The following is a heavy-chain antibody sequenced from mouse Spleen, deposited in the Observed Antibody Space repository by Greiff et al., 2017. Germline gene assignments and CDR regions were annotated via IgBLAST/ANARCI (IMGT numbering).Heavy chain of an antibody. CDR1: GYTFTSYG. CDR3: AREGSNYPFAY. J-gene: IGHJ3*01. Sequence: QVQLKESGAELARPGASVKLSCKASGYTFTSYGISWVKQRTGQGLEWIGEIYPRSGNTYYNEKFKGKATLTADKSSSTAYMELRSLTSEDSAVYFCAREGSNYPFAYWGQGTLVTVSA. V-gene: IGHV1-81*01. D-gene: IGHD2-5*01. CDR2: IYPRSGNT.